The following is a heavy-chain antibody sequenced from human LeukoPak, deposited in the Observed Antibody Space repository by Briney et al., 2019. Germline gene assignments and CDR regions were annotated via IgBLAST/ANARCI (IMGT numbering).Heavy chain of an antibody. CDR1: GFTFSSYW. D-gene: IGHD3-10*01. CDR3: ATNYYGSGPDH. V-gene: IGHV3-74*01. CDR2: IKSDGSST. J-gene: IGHJ4*02. Sequence: GGSLRLSCAASGFTFSSYWMHWVRQAPGRGLVWVSRIKSDGSSTTYADSVRGRFTISRDNAKNTLYLQMNSLRAEDTAVYYCATNYYGSGPDHWGQGTLVTVSS.